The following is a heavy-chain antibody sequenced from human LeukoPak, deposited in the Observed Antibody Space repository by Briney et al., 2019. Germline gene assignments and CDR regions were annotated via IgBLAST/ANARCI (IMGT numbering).Heavy chain of an antibody. Sequence: KPSETLSLTCTVSGGSISSSSYYWGWIRQPPGKGLEWIGSIYYSGSTYHNPSLKSRVTISVDTSKNQFSLKLSSVTAADTAVYYCASLNYDSSGYYSNFDYWGQGTLVTVSS. V-gene: IGHV4-39*01. CDR1: GGSISSSSYY. CDR3: ASLNYDSSGYYSNFDY. D-gene: IGHD3-22*01. CDR2: IYYSGST. J-gene: IGHJ4*02.